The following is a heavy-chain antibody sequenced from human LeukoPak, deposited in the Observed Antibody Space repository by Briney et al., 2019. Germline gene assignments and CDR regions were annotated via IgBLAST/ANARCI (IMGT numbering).Heavy chain of an antibody. Sequence: GGSLRLSCAASGFTFSSYGMHWVRQAPGKGLEWAAFIRYDGSNKYYADSVKGRFTISRDNSKDTLYLQMNSLRAADTAVYYCAKDPTHYRVWDDYDSTVLSYWGQGTLVTVSS. D-gene: IGHD3-22*01. CDR1: GFTFSSYG. V-gene: IGHV3-30*02. J-gene: IGHJ4*02. CDR2: IRYDGSNK. CDR3: AKDPTHYRVWDDYDSTVLSY.